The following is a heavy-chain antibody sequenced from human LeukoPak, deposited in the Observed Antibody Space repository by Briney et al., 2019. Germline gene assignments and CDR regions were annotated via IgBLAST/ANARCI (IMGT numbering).Heavy chain of an antibody. CDR1: GGSISSYY. V-gene: IGHV4-59*12. CDR2: IYYSGST. CDR3: ARRSTQLVFDY. D-gene: IGHD6-13*01. Sequence: SETLSLTCTVSGGSISSYYWSWIRQPPGKGLEWIGYIYYSGSTNYNPSLKSRVTISVDTSKNQFSLKLSSVTAADTAVYYCARRSTQLVFDYWGQGTLVTVSS. J-gene: IGHJ4*02.